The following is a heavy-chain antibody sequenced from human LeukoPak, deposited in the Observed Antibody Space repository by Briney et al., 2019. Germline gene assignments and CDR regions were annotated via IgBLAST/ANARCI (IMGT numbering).Heavy chain of an antibody. Sequence: GGSLRLSCAASGFTFSTYSMNWVRQAPGKGLEWVSSMSSSSSYIYYADSVKGRFTISRDNAKNSLYLQMNSLKAEDTAVYYCARYGNGAWLGHYAFDMWGQGTMVTVSS. CDR2: MSSSSSYI. CDR3: ARYGNGAWLGHYAFDM. D-gene: IGHD6-19*01. V-gene: IGHV3-21*01. J-gene: IGHJ3*02. CDR1: GFTFSTYS.